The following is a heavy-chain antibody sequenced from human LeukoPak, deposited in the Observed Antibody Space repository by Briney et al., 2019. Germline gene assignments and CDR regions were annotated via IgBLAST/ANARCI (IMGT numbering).Heavy chain of an antibody. J-gene: IGHJ4*02. D-gene: IGHD3-10*01. CDR2: IYYSGGT. CDR1: GGSISSSSYY. CDR3: ARLGITMVRGVIPFDY. Sequence: SETLSLTCTVSGGSISSSSYYWGWIRQPPGKGLEWIGSIYYSGGTYYNPSLKSRVTISVDTSKNQFSLKLSSVTAADTAVYYCARLGITMVRGVIPFDYWGQGTLVTVSS. V-gene: IGHV4-39*07.